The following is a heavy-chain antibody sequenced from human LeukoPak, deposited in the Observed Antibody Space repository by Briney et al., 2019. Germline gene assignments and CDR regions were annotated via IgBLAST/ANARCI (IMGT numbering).Heavy chain of an antibody. CDR1: GFTFSSYS. D-gene: IGHD2-15*01. V-gene: IGHV3-48*02. J-gene: IGHJ3*02. CDR2: ISSSSSTI. Sequence: GGSLRPSCAASGFTFSSYSMNWVRQAPGKGLEWVSYISSSSSTIYYADSVKGRFTISRDNAKNSLYLQMNSLRDEDTAVYYCARSRCSGGSCYAWGAAFDIWGQGTMVTVSS. CDR3: ARSRCSGGSCYAWGAAFDI.